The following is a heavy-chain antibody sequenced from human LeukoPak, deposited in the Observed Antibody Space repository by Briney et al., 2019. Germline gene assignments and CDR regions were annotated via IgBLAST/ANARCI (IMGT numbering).Heavy chain of an antibody. CDR1: GFTFDDYA. CDR3: AKDPTPYSSYFDY. D-gene: IGHD2-21*01. V-gene: IGHV3-43D*03. Sequence: GGSLRLSCAASGFTFDDYAMHRVRQAPGKGLEWVSLISWDGGSTYYADSVKGRFTISRDNSKNSLYLQMNSLRAEDTALYYCAKDPTPYSSYFDYWGQGTLVTVSS. J-gene: IGHJ4*02. CDR2: ISWDGGST.